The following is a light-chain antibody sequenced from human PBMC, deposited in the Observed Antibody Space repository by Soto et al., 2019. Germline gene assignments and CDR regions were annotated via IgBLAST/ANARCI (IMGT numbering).Light chain of an antibody. J-gene: IGKJ4*01. Sequence: DIPMTQSPSSLSASVGDRVTITCRASQDLDRXLAWYQQKPGEAPKVLIFAASSLQSGLPSRFSGGGSGTXXSLXXXSLXXXDXXXXXXXXXXXFPLTFGGGTKVEIK. CDR1: QDLDRX. CDR2: AAS. V-gene: IGKV1-12*01. CDR3: XXXXXFPLT.